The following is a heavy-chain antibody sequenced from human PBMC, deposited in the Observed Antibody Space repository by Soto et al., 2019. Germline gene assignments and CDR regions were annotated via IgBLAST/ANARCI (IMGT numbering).Heavy chain of an antibody. CDR2: IYPDDSDT. V-gene: IGHV5-51*01. Sequence: GESLKISCKHSGFNFPTFWIAWVRQMPGKGLEWMGTIYPDDSDTRYSPSFQGQVTISADKSIQTAYLQWGSLKASDTAMYYCARRGYDYDSSGFTFQHWGQGTMVTVSS. CDR3: ARRGYDYDSSGFTFQH. J-gene: IGHJ1*01. CDR1: GFNFPTFW. D-gene: IGHD3-22*01.